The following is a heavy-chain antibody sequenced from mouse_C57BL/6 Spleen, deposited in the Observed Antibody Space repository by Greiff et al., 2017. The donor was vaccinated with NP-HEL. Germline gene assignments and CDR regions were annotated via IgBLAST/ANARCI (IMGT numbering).Heavy chain of an antibody. D-gene: IGHD2-5*01. Sequence: QVQLQQSGPELVKPGASAKISCKASGYAFSSSWMNWVKQRPGKGLEWIGRIYPGDGDTNYNGKFKGKATLTADKSSSTAYMQLSSLTSEDSAVYFCARLSNYEGVYAMDYWGQGTSVTVSS. CDR2: IYPGDGDT. J-gene: IGHJ4*01. CDR3: ARLSNYEGVYAMDY. V-gene: IGHV1-82*01. CDR1: GYAFSSSW.